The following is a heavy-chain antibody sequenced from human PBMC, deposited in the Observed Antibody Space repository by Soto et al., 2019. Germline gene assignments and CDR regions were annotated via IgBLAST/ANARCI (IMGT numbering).Heavy chain of an antibody. CDR3: ARHGGTPDLYFDD. Sequence: GGSLRLSCAASGFIFGAHAMSWVRQAPGKGLEWVSAINWIGGSTNYADSMKDRFTISRDNAKNSLYLQMSSLRAEDTALYYCARHGGTPDLYFDDWGQGTPVTVPS. CDR2: INWIGGST. CDR1: GFIFGAHA. D-gene: IGHD3-16*01. J-gene: IGHJ4*02. V-gene: IGHV3-20*04.